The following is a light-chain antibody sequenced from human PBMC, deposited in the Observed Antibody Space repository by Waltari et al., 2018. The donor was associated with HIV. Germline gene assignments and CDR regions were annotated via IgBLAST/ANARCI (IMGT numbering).Light chain of an antibody. CDR1: SGINVGTYR. J-gene: IGLJ2*01. V-gene: IGLV5-45*01. CDR3: MIWHSSAWV. CDR2: YKSDSDK. Sequence: QAVLTQPASLSASPGASASLTCTLRSGINVGTYRIYWYKQKPGSPPQYPPRYKSDSDKQQGSGVPSRFSGSKDASANAGILLISGLQSEDEADYYCMIWHSSAWVFGGGTKLTVL.